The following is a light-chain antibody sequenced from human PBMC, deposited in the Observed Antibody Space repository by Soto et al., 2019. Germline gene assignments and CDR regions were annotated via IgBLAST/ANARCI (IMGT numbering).Light chain of an antibody. Sequence: EIVLTQSPVTLSVSPGERATLSCSAGQSVYSNLAWYQQKPGQAPRLLIYGASTRATGIPARSSGSGFGTEFTLTISSQEPEDFAVYYCQQYIEWPRTFGQGTKVEV. V-gene: IGKV3-15*01. CDR2: GAS. J-gene: IGKJ1*01. CDR3: QQYIEWPRT. CDR1: QSVYSN.